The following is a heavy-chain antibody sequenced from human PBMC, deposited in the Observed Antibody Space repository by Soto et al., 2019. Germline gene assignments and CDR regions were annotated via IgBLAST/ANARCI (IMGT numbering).Heavy chain of an antibody. CDR2: IYYSGST. D-gene: IGHD3-22*01. Sequence: SETLSLTCTVSGGSISSGGYYWSWIRQHPGKGLEWIGYIYYSGSTYYNPSLKSRVTISVDTSKNQFSLKLSSVTAPDTAVYYCARVYVNYYDCGGPEPSIYYYYGMDVWGQGTTVTVSS. V-gene: IGHV4-31*03. CDR3: ARVYVNYYDCGGPEPSIYYYYGMDV. CDR1: GGSISSGGYY. J-gene: IGHJ6*02.